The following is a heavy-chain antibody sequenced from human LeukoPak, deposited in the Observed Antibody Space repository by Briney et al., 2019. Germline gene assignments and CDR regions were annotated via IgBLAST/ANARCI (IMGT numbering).Heavy chain of an antibody. D-gene: IGHD5-18*01. J-gene: IGHJ4*02. CDR3: ARGCVQLCQGYYLDY. CDR2: ISYDGTNK. Sequence: GGSLRLSCAASGFTFSIYGMHWVRQAPGKGLEWVAVISYDGTNKYYADSVKGRFTISRDNSKNTLYLQMNSLRAEDTAVYYCARGCVQLCQGYYLDYWGQGTLVTVSS. V-gene: IGHV3-30*03. CDR1: GFTFSIYG.